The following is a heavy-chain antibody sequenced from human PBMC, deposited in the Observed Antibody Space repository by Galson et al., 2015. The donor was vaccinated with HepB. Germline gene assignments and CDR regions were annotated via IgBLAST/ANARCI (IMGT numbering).Heavy chain of an antibody. J-gene: IGHJ3*02. CDR2: IDPSDSYT. D-gene: IGHD3-22*01. V-gene: IGHV5-10-1*01. Sequence: QSGAEVKKPGESLRISCKGSGYSFTSYWISWVRQMPGKGLEWMGRIDPSDSYTNYSPSFQGHVTISADKSISTAYLQWSSLKASDTAMYYCARPQTYYYDSSGYYEKGAFDIWDQGTMVTVSS. CDR3: ARPQTYYYDSSGYYEKGAFDI. CDR1: GYSFTSYW.